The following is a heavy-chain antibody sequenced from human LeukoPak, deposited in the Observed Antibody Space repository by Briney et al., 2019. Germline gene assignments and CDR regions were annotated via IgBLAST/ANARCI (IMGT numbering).Heavy chain of an antibody. CDR1: GGSISSYY. D-gene: IGHD4-17*01. CDR3: ARSTTVTTIDY. CDR2: IYYSGST. Sequence: SETLSLTCTVSGGSISSYYWSWIRQPPGKGLEWIGYIYYSGSTNYNPSLKSRVTISVDTSKNQFSLKLSSVTAADTAVYYCARSTTVTTIDYWGQGALVTVSS. V-gene: IGHV4-59*01. J-gene: IGHJ4*02.